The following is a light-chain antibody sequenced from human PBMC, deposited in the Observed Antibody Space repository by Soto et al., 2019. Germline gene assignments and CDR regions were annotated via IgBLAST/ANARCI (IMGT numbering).Light chain of an antibody. V-gene: IGKV3-15*01. CDR3: QQYNKWPWT. CDR1: QSVSSN. Sequence: EIVMTQSPLTLSVSPGERATLSCRASQSVSSNLAWYQQKPGQAPRLLIYGASTRATGIPARFSGSGSGTEFTLTISSLQSEHFVVYYCQQYNKWPWTFGQGTTVEIK. J-gene: IGKJ1*01. CDR2: GAS.